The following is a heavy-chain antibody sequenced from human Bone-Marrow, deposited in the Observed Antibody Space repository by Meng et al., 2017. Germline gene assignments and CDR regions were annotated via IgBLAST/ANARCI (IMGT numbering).Heavy chain of an antibody. Sequence: GESLKISCAASGFTFSGYAMHWVRQAPGKGLEWVTLMSYDGSNKYYANSVKGRFTVSRDNSKNALYLQMNSLRAEDTAVYYCAACSGGSCYDEIGYWGQGKLVNGAS. D-gene: IGHD2-15*01. CDR3: AACSGGSCYDEIGY. V-gene: IGHV3-30*04. CDR2: MSYDGSNK. CDR1: GFTFSGYA. J-gene: IGHJ4*02.